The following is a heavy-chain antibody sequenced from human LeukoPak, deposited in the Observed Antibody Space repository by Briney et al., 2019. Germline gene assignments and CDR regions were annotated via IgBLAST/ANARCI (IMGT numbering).Heavy chain of an antibody. Sequence: GGALRLSCAASGVTFSGSAMHCVRQASGEGREWVGRIRRTANNTATAYAVSVKCRFTTSRDDTTQTAYLKMNRLNTEDTALYYCTRIYYGSGRTAVDIWGPGTMGTVSA. D-gene: IGHD3-10*01. J-gene: IGHJ3*02. CDR1: GVTFSGSA. CDR3: TRIYYGSGRTAVDI. V-gene: IGHV3-73*01. CDR2: IRRTANNTAT.